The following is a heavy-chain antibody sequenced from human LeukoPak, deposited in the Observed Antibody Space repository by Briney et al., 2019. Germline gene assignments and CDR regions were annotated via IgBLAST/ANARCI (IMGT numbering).Heavy chain of an antibody. D-gene: IGHD5-12*01. J-gene: IGHJ4*02. CDR2: IKTKTDGATT. CDR3: TTATELIVATVPDN. Sequence: GGSLRLSCAAAGFTFSDVWMTWVRQAPGRGMEWVGRIKTKTDGATTDYAAPVKGRFTILRDDSANMLYLQMTSLRTEDTALYYCTTATELIVATVPDNWGQGNLVTVSS. V-gene: IGHV3-15*01. CDR1: GFTFSDVW.